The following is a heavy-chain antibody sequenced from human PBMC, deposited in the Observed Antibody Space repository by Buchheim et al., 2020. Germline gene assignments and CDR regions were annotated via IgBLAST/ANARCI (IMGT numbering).Heavy chain of an antibody. Sequence: QVQLQESGPGLVKPSETLSLTCTVSGGSISSYYWSWIRQPPGKGLEWIGYIYYSGSTNYNPSLKSRVTISVDTSKSQFSLQLSSVTAADTAVYYCARGRGGDYVWGSYRSNWFDPWGQGTL. J-gene: IGHJ5*02. CDR2: IYYSGST. D-gene: IGHD3-16*02. V-gene: IGHV4-59*01. CDR1: GGSISSYY. CDR3: ARGRGGDYVWGSYRSNWFDP.